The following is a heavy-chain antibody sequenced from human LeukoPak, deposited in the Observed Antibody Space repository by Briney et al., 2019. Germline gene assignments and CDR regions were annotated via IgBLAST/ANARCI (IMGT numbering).Heavy chain of an antibody. V-gene: IGHV3-7*01. D-gene: IGHD2-2*01. J-gene: IGHJ4*02. CDR2: INQDGSEQ. Sequence: PGGSLRLSCAASGFTFSSYWMSWVRQAPGKGLEWVANINQDGSEQYYVDSVKGRFTISRDNTKNSLYLQMNSLRAEDTAVYCCARVGYCSTTSCYWRAFDYWGQGTLVTVSS. CDR1: GFTFSSYW. CDR3: ARVGYCSTTSCYWRAFDY.